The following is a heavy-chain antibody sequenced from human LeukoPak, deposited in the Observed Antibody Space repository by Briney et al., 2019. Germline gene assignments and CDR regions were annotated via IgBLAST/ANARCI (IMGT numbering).Heavy chain of an antibody. D-gene: IGHD6-25*01. CDR2: IFYGGSN. CDR3: ARQLPTAAADTRGYFDY. CDR1: GGSISNADYH. J-gene: IGHJ4*01. Sequence: PSDTLSLTCSVSGGSISNADYHWRWIRQAPGKGLEWCGSIFYGGSNHYNPSLKSPAAISVDTSKTQFSLKLTSVTAADAAMYYCARQLPTAAADTRGYFDYWGQGTVVTVSS. V-gene: IGHV4-39*01.